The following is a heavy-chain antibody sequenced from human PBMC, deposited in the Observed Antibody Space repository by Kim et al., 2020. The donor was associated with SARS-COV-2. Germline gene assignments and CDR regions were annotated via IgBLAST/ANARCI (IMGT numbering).Heavy chain of an antibody. V-gene: IGHV1-69*06. CDR3: AREGSNNYDSSGEYFFDR. CDR1: GDTFHSYA. Sequence: SVKVSCKVPGDTFHSYAFSWLRQAPGQGLEWMGGIIPLFNTPVYAQKFQGRVTITADKPATTVFLDLNSLKSEDTAMYYCAREGSNNYDSSGEYFFDRWSQGTLVTVSS. D-gene: IGHD3-22*01. J-gene: IGHJ4*02. CDR2: IIPLFNTP.